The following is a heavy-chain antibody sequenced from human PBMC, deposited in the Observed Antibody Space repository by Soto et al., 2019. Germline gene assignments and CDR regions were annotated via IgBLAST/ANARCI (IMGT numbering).Heavy chain of an antibody. Sequence: GASVKVSCKTSGYTFTDYGISWVRQAPGQGLEWMGWISAKNGNTKYVQKVQDRVTLTTDKSTNTAYMDLSSLRSEDTAVYFCASGIQLWLRRINNGYSGRGQGTLVTVSS. J-gene: IGHJ4*02. D-gene: IGHD5-18*01. CDR1: GYTFTDYG. CDR3: ASGIQLWLRRINNGYSG. V-gene: IGHV1-18*01. CDR2: ISAKNGNT.